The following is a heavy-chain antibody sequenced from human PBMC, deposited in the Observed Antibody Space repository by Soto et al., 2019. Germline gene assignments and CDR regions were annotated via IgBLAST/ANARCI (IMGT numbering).Heavy chain of an antibody. D-gene: IGHD6-6*01. Sequence: LRLSCAASGFTFSSYEMNWVRQAPGKGLEWVSYISSSGSTIYYADSVKGRFTISRDNAKNSLYLQMNSLRAEDTAVYYCAAHLPIAARPARYYYYGMDVWGQGTTVTVSS. CDR3: AAHLPIAARPARYYYYGMDV. V-gene: IGHV3-48*03. CDR1: GFTFSSYE. CDR2: ISSSGSTI. J-gene: IGHJ6*02.